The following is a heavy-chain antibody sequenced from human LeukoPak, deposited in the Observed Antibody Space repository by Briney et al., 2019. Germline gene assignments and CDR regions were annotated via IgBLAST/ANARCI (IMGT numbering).Heavy chain of an antibody. J-gene: IGHJ3*02. Sequence: ASVKVSCKASGYTFTSYGISWVRQAPGQGLEWMGWISAYNGNTNYAQKLQGRVTMTTDTSTSTAYMELRGLRSDDTAVYYCARYNRDDILTGPVAEDAFDIWGQGTMVTVSS. V-gene: IGHV1-18*01. CDR2: ISAYNGNT. CDR1: GYTFTSYG. D-gene: IGHD3-9*01. CDR3: ARYNRDDILTGPVAEDAFDI.